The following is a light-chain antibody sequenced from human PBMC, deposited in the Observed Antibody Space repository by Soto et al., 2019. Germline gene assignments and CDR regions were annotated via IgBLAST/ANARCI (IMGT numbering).Light chain of an antibody. J-gene: IGKJ1*01. Sequence: DIVMTQSPDSLAVSLGERATINCKSSQSLLHLAWYQQKPGQPPKLLIYWASTRESGVPDQFSGSGSGTDFSLTISSLQAEDVARYYCQQYYTTPVTFGQGTKVEIK. V-gene: IGKV4-1*01. CDR1: QSLLH. CDR2: WAS. CDR3: QQYYTTPVT.